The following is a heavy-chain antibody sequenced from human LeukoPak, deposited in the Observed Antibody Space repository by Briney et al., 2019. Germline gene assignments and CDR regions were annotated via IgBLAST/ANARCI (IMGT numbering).Heavy chain of an antibody. CDR1: GYTFTSYD. D-gene: IGHD6-13*01. V-gene: IGHV1-8*01. CDR2: MNPNSGNT. CDR3: AGVSYSSSWYLIGTRTDYGMDV. Sequence: ASVKVSCKASGYTFTSYDINWVRQATGQGLEWMGWMNPNSGNTGYAQKFQGRVTMTRNTSISTAYMELSSLRSEDTAVYYCAGVSYSSSWYLIGTRTDYGMDVWGQGTTVTVSS. J-gene: IGHJ6*02.